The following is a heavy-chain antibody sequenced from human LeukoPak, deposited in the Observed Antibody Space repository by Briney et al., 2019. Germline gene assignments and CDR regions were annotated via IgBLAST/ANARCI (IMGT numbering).Heavy chain of an antibody. D-gene: IGHD3-22*01. V-gene: IGHV3-33*01. CDR2: IWYDGSNK. CDR3: ARDTYYHYYDSSVYYIDY. Sequence: GGSLRLSCAASGFTFSSYGMHWVRQAPGKGLEWVAVIWYDGSNKYYADSVKGRFTISRDNSKNTLYLQMNSLRAEDTAVYYCARDTYYHYYDSSVYYIDYLGQGTLVTVSS. CDR1: GFTFSSYG. J-gene: IGHJ4*02.